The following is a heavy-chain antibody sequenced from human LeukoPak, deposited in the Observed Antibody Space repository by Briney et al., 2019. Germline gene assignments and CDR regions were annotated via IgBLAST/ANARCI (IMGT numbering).Heavy chain of an antibody. CDR2: ISGSGGST. CDR3: ASTRRIVGANTGMDV. Sequence: GGSLRLSCAASGFTFSSYAMSWVRQAPGKGLEWVSAISGSGGSTYYADSVKGRFTISGDNSENTLYLQMNNLRAEDTAVYYCASTRRIVGANTGMDVWGQGTTVTVSS. J-gene: IGHJ6*02. CDR1: GFTFSSYA. V-gene: IGHV3-23*01. D-gene: IGHD1-26*01.